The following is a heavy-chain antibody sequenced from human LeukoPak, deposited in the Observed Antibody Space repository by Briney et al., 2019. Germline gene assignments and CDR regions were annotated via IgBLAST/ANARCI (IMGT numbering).Heavy chain of an antibody. Sequence: SQTLSLTCTVSGGSISSGDYHWSWIRQPPGKGLEWIGYIYYSGSTYYNPSLKSRVTISVDTSKNQFSLKLSSVTAADTAVYYCAGGNYDFWSADYWGQGTLVTVSS. D-gene: IGHD3-3*01. CDR1: GGSISSGDYH. V-gene: IGHV4-30-4*01. CDR2: IYYSGST. CDR3: AGGNYDFWSADY. J-gene: IGHJ4*02.